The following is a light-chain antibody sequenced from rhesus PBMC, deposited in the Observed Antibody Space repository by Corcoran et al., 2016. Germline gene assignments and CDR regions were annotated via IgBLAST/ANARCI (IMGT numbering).Light chain of an antibody. Sequence: DVQMTHSPSFLSASVGDRVTITCRTSQGISSHLNWYQQKPGKAPGLLMTNTNYLQGGGPSRFCGSGSGTEFTRTISNLQPEVYGFYHCQQYNNLPLTFGGGTKVEIK. V-gene: IGKV1-32*01. CDR1: QGISSH. J-gene: IGKJ4*01. CDR2: NTN. CDR3: QQYNNLPLT.